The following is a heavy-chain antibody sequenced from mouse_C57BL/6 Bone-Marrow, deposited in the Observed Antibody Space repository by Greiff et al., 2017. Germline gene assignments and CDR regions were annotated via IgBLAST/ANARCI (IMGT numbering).Heavy chain of an antibody. CDR3: ARYYGSDYAVDY. Sequence: EVQLQQSGPELVKPGASVKMSCSASGFNIKDYYMNWVKQRTEQGLEWIGRIDPEDGGTKYAQKFQGKASIKADTSSNTAYLQLRSLTSEDTAVYFCARYYGSDYAVDYWGQGTSVTVSS. V-gene: IGHV14-2*01. D-gene: IGHD1-1*01. J-gene: IGHJ4*01. CDR1: GFNIKDYY. CDR2: IDPEDGGT.